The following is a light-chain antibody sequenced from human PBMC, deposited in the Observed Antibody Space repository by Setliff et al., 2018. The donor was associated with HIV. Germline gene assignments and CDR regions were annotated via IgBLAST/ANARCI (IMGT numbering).Light chain of an antibody. CDR1: SRDIGAYNY. CDR2: DVS. CDR3: SSYAGTSTLYA. J-gene: IGLJ1*01. Sequence: QSALAQPRSVSGSPGQSVTISCTGTSRDIGAYNYVSWYQQHPDKAPKLIIYDVSRRPSGVPDRFSGSKSGNTASLTISGLQAEDEADYYCSSYAGTSTLYALGTGTKV. V-gene: IGLV2-11*01.